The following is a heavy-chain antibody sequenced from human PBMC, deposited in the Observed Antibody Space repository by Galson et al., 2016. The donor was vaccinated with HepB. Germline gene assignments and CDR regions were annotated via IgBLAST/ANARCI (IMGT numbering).Heavy chain of an antibody. D-gene: IGHD6-19*01. CDR3: ARAFTRNFVLYTSGWYAEY. CDR1: GFTFSDYY. V-gene: IGHV3-11*06. Sequence: SLRLSCAASGFTFSDYYMNWIRQAPGKGLEWLSYISSSSSYTNYADSVKGRFTISRDNAKNSLYLQMNSLRAEDAAVYYCARAFTRNFVLYTSGWYAEYWGQGTLVTVSS. J-gene: IGHJ4*02. CDR2: ISSSSSYT.